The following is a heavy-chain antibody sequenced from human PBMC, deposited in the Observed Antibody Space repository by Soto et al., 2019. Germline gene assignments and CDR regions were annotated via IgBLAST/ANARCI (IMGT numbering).Heavy chain of an antibody. CDR3: ARAREPEYSSSIFFDY. CDR2: IYSAGST. CDR1: GLTVSRTQ. J-gene: IGHJ4*02. Sequence: EVQLVETGGGLIQPGGSLRLSCAASGLTVSRTQMAWVRQVPGKGLQWVSVIYSAGSTYYANAVKGRFTISRDISGNKIYLDLSRVTGDDTAIYSCARAREPEYSSSIFFDYWGRGILVTVSS. V-gene: IGHV3-53*02. D-gene: IGHD6-6*01.